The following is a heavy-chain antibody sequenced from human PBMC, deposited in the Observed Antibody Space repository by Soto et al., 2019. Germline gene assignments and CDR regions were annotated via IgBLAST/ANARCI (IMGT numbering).Heavy chain of an antibody. CDR1: GFTFSSYA. CDR2: ISGSDDST. CDR3: AKRSSSSTFDS. J-gene: IGHJ4*02. Sequence: EVQLLESGGGLVQPGESLRLSCAASGFTFSSYAMSWVRQAPGKGLEWVSVISGSDDSTYYADSVKGRFTIPRDNSKNTLYLQMNSLRAEDTAVYYCAKRSSSSTFDSWGKGTLVTVSS. V-gene: IGHV3-23*01. D-gene: IGHD6-6*01.